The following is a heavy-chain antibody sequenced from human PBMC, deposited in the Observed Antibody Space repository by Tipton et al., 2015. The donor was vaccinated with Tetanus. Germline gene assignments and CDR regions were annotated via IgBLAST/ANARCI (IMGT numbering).Heavy chain of an antibody. CDR2: VSGSGGST. Sequence: SLSLSCVASGFSFSSHAMNWVRQAPGKGLEWVSAVSGSGGSTFYADSIKGRFTISRDNSNNTVYLQMNSLRAEDTAVYYCARDQNGPDYWGQGTLLTVSS. CDR3: ARDQNGPDY. CDR1: GFSFSSHA. J-gene: IGHJ4*02. V-gene: IGHV3-23*01.